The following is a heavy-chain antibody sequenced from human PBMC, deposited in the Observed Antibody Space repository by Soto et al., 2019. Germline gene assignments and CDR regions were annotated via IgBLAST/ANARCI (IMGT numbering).Heavy chain of an antibody. J-gene: IGHJ6*02. D-gene: IGHD5-18*01. CDR3: ARGGYSSKYYFYYGMDV. Sequence: SETLSLTCAVSGGSISSGGYSWSWIRQPPGKGLEWIGYIFHSGSTYYNPSLKSRVTITVDTSKNQFSLKLSSVTAADTAVYYCARGGYSSKYYFYYGMDVWGQGTTVTSP. CDR2: IFHSGST. CDR1: GGSISSGGYS. V-gene: IGHV4-30-2*01.